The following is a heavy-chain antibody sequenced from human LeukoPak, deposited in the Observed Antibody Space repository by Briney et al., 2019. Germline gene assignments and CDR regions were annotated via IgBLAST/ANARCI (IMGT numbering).Heavy chain of an antibody. Sequence: PGGSLRLSCAASGFTFSSYSMNWVRQAPGKGLEWVSSISSSSSYIYYADSVKGRFTISRDNAKNSLYLQMNSLRAEDTAVYYCARDSARGAGVRRFDPWGQGTLVTVSS. CDR3: ARDSARGAGVRRFDP. J-gene: IGHJ5*02. CDR1: GFTFSSYS. V-gene: IGHV3-21*01. CDR2: ISSSSSYI. D-gene: IGHD6-19*01.